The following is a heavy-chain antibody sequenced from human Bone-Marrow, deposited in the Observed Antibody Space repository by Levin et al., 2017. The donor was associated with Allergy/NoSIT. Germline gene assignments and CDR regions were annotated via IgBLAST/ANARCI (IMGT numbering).Heavy chain of an antibody. V-gene: IGHV3-13*01. D-gene: IGHD3-16*01. CDR2: IGTAGDT. CDR3: ASSLRIWGAFDI. Sequence: GGSLRLSCAASGFTFSSYDMHWVRQATGKGLEWVSAIGTAGDTYYPGSVKGRFTISRENAKNSLYLQMNSLRAGDTAVYYCASSLRIWGAFDIWGQGTMVTVSS. J-gene: IGHJ3*02. CDR1: GFTFSSYD.